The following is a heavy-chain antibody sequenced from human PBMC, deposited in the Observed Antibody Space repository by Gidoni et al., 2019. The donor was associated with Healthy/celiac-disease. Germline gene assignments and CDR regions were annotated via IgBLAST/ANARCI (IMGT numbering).Heavy chain of an antibody. CDR2: ISGSGGST. Sequence: EVQLLESGGGLVQPGGSLRLSWAAAGFTFSSYAMSWVRQAPGKGLELVSAISGSGGSTYYADSVKGRFTISRDNSKNTLYLQMNSLRAEDTAVYYCAKGLGDPHDYWGQGTLVTVSS. D-gene: IGHD4-17*01. J-gene: IGHJ4*02. CDR3: AKGLGDPHDY. V-gene: IGHV3-23*01. CDR1: GFTFSSYA.